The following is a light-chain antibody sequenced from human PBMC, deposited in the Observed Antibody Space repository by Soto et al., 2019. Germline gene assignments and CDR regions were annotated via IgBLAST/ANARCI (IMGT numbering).Light chain of an antibody. CDR1: SSDVGAYNY. CDR3: SSYIGSNSYV. J-gene: IGLJ1*01. CDR2: EVS. Sequence: QSVLTQPASVSGSPGQSITISCTGTSSDVGAYNYVSWYQQQPGKAPKLMIYEVSNRPLGVSNRLSGSKSANTASLTISGLQAEDEADYFCSSYIGSNSYVFGTGTKVTVL. V-gene: IGLV2-14*01.